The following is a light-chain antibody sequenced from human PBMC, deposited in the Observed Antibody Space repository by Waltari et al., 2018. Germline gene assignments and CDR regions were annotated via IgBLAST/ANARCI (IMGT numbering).Light chain of an antibody. V-gene: IGKV3-15*01. CDR3: QQYNDWPRT. CDR2: GAS. CDR1: QSVSSN. J-gene: IGKJ1*01. Sequence: EIVMTQSPDTLSVSPGERATLSCRVSQSVSSNLAWYQQKPGQAPRVLIYGASTRATGIPARFSGSGSGTEFTLTISSLQSEDFAVYYCQQYNDWPRTFGQGTKVEVK.